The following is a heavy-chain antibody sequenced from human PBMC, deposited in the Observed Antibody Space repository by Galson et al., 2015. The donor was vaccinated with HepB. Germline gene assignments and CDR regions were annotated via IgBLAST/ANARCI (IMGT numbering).Heavy chain of an antibody. J-gene: IGHJ4*02. CDR3: ARDQGYDDPFIAAAGRIDY. D-gene: IGHD6-13*01. CDR1: GFTFSSYA. Sequence: SLRLSCAASGFTFSSYAMHWVRQAPGKGLEWVAVISYDGSNKYYADSVKGRFTISRDNSKNTLYLQMNSLRAEDTAVYYCARDQGYDDPFIAAAGRIDYWGQGTLVTVSS. CDR2: ISYDGSNK. V-gene: IGHV3-30*04.